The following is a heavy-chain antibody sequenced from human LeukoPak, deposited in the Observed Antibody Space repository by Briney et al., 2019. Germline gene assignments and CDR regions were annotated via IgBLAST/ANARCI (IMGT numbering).Heavy chain of an antibody. D-gene: IGHD3-16*01. V-gene: IGHV4-59*08. J-gene: IGHJ4*02. CDR2: IYYSGST. CDR1: GVSISSYY. CDR3: ARGETNFDY. Sequence: SETLSLTCSVSGVSISSYYWSWIRQPPGKGLEWIGYIYYSGSTNYNPSLKSRVTISVDTSKNQFSLKLSSVTAADTAVYYCARGETNFDYWGQGTLVTVSS.